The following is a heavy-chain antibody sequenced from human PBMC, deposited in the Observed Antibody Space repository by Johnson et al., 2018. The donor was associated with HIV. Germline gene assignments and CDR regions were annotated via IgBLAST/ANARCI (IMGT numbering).Heavy chain of an antibody. J-gene: IGHJ3*02. CDR2: IQYDGSDE. Sequence: QVQLVESGGGVVQPGGSLRLSCAASRFTFSSYAMHWVRQAPGKGLEWVAFIQYDGSDECYADSVKGRFTVSRDNSKNTLHLQMKSLRAEDTAVYYCARTEITFGGVIDPHDAFDIWGQGTMVTVSS. CDR3: ARTEITFGGVIDPHDAFDI. CDR1: RFTFSSYA. V-gene: IGHV3-30*02. D-gene: IGHD3-16*02.